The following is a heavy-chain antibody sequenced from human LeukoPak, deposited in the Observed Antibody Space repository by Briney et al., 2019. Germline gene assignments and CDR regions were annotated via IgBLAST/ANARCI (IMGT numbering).Heavy chain of an antibody. D-gene: IGHD3-3*01. CDR1: GFTFSSYW. CDR3: ARDWKYYDFWSAYHKWFDP. Sequence: GGSLRLSCAASGFTFSSYWMSWVRQAPGRGLEWVDNIKQDGSEKYYVDSVKGRFTISRDNAKNSLYLQMNSLRAEDTAVYYCARDWKYYDFWSAYHKWFDPWGQGTLVTVSS. J-gene: IGHJ5*02. CDR2: IKQDGSEK. V-gene: IGHV3-7*01.